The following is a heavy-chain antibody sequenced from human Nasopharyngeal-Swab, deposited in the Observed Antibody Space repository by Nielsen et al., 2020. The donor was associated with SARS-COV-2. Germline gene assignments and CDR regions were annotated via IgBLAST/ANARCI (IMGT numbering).Heavy chain of an antibody. CDR2: MTPDGSQK. D-gene: IGHD3-10*01. V-gene: IGHV3-30*18. CDR3: AKGGDFDS. CDR1: GFSVTNFG. J-gene: IGHJ4*02. Sequence: GGSLRLSCVASGFSVTNFGIQWVRQTPGKGLEWLALMTPDGSQKFYADSIGGRFTMSRGNSKNSLYLQLNSLRPDDSAVYYCAKGGDFDSWGRGTLVTVSS.